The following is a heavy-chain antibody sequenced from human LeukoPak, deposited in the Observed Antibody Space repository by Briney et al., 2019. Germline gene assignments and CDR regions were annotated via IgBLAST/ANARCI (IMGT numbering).Heavy chain of an antibody. CDR2: ISGSGGSR. D-gene: IGHD4-23*01. V-gene: IGHV3-23*01. CDR1: GFTFSSYA. Sequence: GGSLRLSCAASGFTFSSYAMSWVRQAPGKGLEWVSAISGSGGSRYYADSVKGRFTISRDNSKNTLYLQMNSLRAEGTAVYYCAKGLTTVVTVYFDYWGQGTLVTVSS. J-gene: IGHJ4*02. CDR3: AKGLTTVVTVYFDY.